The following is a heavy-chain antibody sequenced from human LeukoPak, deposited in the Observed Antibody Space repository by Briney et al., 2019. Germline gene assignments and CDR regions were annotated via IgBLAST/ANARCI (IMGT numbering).Heavy chain of an antibody. CDR1: GVSITSSSYY. V-gene: IGHV4-61*02. D-gene: IGHD5-18*01. CDR3: ARDDVDTPPFDY. J-gene: IGHJ4*02. Sequence: SETLSLTCTVSGVSITSSSYYWSWIRQPAGKGLEWIGRIYVSGSSVYNPSLKSRVTISVDTSKNQLSLRLKSVTAADTAVYYCARDDVDTPPFDYLGQGTLVTVSS. CDR2: IYVSGSS.